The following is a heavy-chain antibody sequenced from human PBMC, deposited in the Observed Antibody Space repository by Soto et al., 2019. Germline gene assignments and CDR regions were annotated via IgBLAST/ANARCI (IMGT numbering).Heavy chain of an antibody. CDR2: IYYSGNT. Sequence: SETLSLTCTVSGGSIYSDGYYWGWIRQSPGKGLEWIGNIYYSGNTYYNPSLKSRVTISIDASKNQFSLKLTSVTAADTAVYYCARRSGGRCYNYWGRGTLVT. D-gene: IGHD2-15*01. CDR3: ARRSGGRCYNY. J-gene: IGHJ4*02. V-gene: IGHV4-39*01. CDR1: GGSIYSDGYY.